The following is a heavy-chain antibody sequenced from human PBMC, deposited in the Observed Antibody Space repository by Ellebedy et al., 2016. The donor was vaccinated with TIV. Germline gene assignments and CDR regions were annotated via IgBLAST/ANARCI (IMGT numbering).Heavy chain of an antibody. J-gene: IGHJ4*02. D-gene: IGHD6-19*01. CDR3: AREITQWLPGKTFGY. Sequence: KFQGRVTITRDTSASTTYMELSSLRSEDTAVYYCAREITQWLPGKTFGYWGQGTLVTVSS. V-gene: IGHV1-3*01.